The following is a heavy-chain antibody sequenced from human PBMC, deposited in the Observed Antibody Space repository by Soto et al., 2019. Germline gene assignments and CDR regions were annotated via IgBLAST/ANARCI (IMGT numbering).Heavy chain of an antibody. CDR3: ARDLQDPAEDYDTAGMDV. D-gene: IGHD3-9*01. J-gene: IGHJ6*02. V-gene: IGHV3-7*05. Sequence: GSLRLSCAASGFTFSSYWMSWVRQAPGKGLEWVANIKQDGSEKYYVDSVKGRFTISRDNAKNSLYLQMNSLRAEDTAVYYCARDLQDPAEDYDTAGMDVWGQGTTVTVSS. CDR2: IKQDGSEK. CDR1: GFTFSSYW.